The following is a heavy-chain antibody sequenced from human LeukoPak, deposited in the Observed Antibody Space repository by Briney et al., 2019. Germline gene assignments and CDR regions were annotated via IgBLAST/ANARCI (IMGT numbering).Heavy chain of an antibody. J-gene: IGHJ4*02. V-gene: IGHV1-69*05. CDR2: IIPIFGTA. CDR3: AKEEDYYDSSGYPYYFDY. Sequence: SVKVSCKASGGTFSSYAISWVRQAPGQGLEWMGGIIPIFGTANYAQKFQGRVTITTDESTSTAYMELSSLRSEDTAVYYCAKEEDYYDSSGYPYYFDYWGQGTLVTVSS. CDR1: GGTFSSYA. D-gene: IGHD3-22*01.